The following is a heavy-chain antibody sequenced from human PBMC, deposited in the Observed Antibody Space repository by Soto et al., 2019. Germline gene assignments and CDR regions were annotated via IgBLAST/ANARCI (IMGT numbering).Heavy chain of an antibody. CDR3: AKEGRWWRGYYFYS. CDR2: ISGSGGST. J-gene: IGHJ4*02. Sequence: EVQLLESGGGLVQPGGSLRLSCAASGFTFSSYAMSWVRQAPGKGLEWVSAISGSGGSTYYADSVKGRFTISRDNXXNSPYLHMNSLGAEDTAVYYCAKEGRWWRGYYFYSWGQGTLVTVPP. V-gene: IGHV3-23*01. D-gene: IGHD2-15*01. CDR1: GFTFSSYA.